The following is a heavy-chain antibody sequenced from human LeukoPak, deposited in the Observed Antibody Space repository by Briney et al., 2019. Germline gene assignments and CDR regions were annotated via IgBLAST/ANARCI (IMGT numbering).Heavy chain of an antibody. V-gene: IGHV3-30*03. D-gene: IGHD6-13*01. CDR3: ASQIAAAGAFDI. CDR1: GFTFSTYG. Sequence: GGSLRLSCAASGFTFSTYGIHWVRQAPGKGLEWVAVTSYDGNEKYYTDSVKGRFTISRDNARNTLYLQMNSLRAEDTAVYYCASQIAAAGAFDIWGQGTMVTVSS. J-gene: IGHJ3*02. CDR2: TSYDGNEK.